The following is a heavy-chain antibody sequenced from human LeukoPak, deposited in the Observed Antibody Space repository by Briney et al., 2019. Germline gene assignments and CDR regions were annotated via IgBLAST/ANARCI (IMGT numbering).Heavy chain of an antibody. V-gene: IGHV3-49*04. CDR2: IRSKAYGGTT. CDR1: GFTFSSYS. Sequence: GGSLRLSCAASGFTFSSYSMNWVRQAPGKGLEWVGFIRSKAYGGTTEYAASVKGRFTISRDDSKSIAYLQMNSLKTEDTAVYYCTRESPGIAAAALFDYWGQGTLVTVSS. D-gene: IGHD6-13*01. J-gene: IGHJ4*02. CDR3: TRESPGIAAAALFDY.